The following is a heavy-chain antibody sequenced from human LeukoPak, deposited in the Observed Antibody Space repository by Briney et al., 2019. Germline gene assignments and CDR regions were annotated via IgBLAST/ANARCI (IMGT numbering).Heavy chain of an antibody. J-gene: IGHJ3*02. Sequence: ASVKVSCKASGYTFTGYYMHWVRQAPGQGLEWMGWINPNSGGTNYAQKFQGRVTMTRDTSISTAYMELSRLRSDDTAVYYCARDRGVDYYENDIWGQGTMVTVSS. CDR2: INPNSGGT. V-gene: IGHV1-2*02. CDR3: ARDRGVDYYENDI. CDR1: GYTFTGYY. D-gene: IGHD3-22*01.